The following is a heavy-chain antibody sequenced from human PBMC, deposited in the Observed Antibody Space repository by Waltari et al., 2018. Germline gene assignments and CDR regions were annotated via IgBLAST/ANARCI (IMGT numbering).Heavy chain of an antibody. V-gene: IGHV5-51*03. J-gene: IGHJ4*02. D-gene: IGHD5-12*01. Sequence: EVQLVQSGAEVKKPGESLKISCKGSGYSFTSYWIGWVRQMPGKGLEWGWIIYPVDSETRYFPSLQGQVTISADKSISTAYLQWSSLKASETAMYYCATVPGGEYSGYDGGNYWGQGTLVTVSS. CDR2: IYPVDSET. CDR1: GYSFTSYW. CDR3: ATVPGGEYSGYDGGNY.